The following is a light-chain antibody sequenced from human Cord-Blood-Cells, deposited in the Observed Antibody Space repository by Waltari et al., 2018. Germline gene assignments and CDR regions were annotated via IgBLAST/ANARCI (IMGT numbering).Light chain of an antibody. CDR1: QGMSSY. CDR3: QQLNSYPFT. J-gene: IGKJ3*01. CDR2: AAS. Sequence: IQLTQSPPSLPASVRDIVTHTCRASQGMSSYLDCYQQKPGKAPKFLIYAASTLQSGVPSRFSGSGSGTDFTLTISSLQPEDFATYYCQQLNSYPFTFGPGTKVDIK. V-gene: IGKV1-9*01.